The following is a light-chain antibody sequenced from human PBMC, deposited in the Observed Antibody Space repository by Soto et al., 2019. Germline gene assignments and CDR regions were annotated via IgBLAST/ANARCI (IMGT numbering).Light chain of an antibody. V-gene: IGKV3-15*01. Sequence: EIVMTQSPATLSVSPGERATLSCRASQSVSSNLAWYQQRPGQAPRLLIYDASTRATGIPTRFSGSGSGTEFTLTISSLQSDDLAVYYCQQYDDWPPCTFGQGTKLE. J-gene: IGKJ2*02. CDR2: DAS. CDR1: QSVSSN. CDR3: QQYDDWPPCT.